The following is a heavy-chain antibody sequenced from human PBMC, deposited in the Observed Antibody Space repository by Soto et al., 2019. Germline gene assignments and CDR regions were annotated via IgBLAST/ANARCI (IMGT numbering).Heavy chain of an antibody. Sequence: SVKVSCKASGGTFSSYAISWVRQAPGQGLEWMGGIIPIFGTANYAQKFQGRVTITADESTSTAYMELSSLRSEDTAVYYCARDASYCSSTSCYQPRRLGYYYYGMDVSGQGTLVTVS. CDR1: GGTFSSYA. CDR2: IIPIFGTA. J-gene: IGHJ6*02. D-gene: IGHD2-2*01. CDR3: ARDASYCSSTSCYQPRRLGYYYYGMDV. V-gene: IGHV1-69*13.